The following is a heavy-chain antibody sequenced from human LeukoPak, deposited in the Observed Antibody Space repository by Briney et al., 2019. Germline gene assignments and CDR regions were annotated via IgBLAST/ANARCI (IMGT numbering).Heavy chain of an antibody. D-gene: IGHD3-16*01. CDR3: ARGYGNYYYYMDV. V-gene: IGHV3-21*01. CDR1: GFTFSSYS. Sequence: GGSLRLSCAASGFTFSSYSMNWVHQAPGKGLEWVSSISSSSYIYYADSVKGRFTISRDNAKNSLYLQMNSLRAEDTAVYYCARGYGNYYYYMDVWGKGTTVTVSS. J-gene: IGHJ6*03. CDR2: ISSSSYI.